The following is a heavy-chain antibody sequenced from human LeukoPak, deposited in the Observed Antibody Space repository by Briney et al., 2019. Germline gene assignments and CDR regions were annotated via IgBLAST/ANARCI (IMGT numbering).Heavy chain of an antibody. D-gene: IGHD2-15*01. J-gene: IGHJ4*02. CDR1: RLTFSNYW. CDR3: ATYTQDFGAPGGTDY. Sequence: GGSLRLSCAVSRLTFSNYWMRWVRQAPGKGLEWVAATNKDDSEKQYVDSVKGRFTISRDNARNSVYLQMTSLGAEDTAVYYCATYTQDFGAPGGTDYWGLGTLVTVSS. CDR2: TNKDDSEK. V-gene: IGHV3-7*01.